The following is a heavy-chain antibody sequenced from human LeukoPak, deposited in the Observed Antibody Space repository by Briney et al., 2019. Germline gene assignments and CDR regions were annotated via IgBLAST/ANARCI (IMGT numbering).Heavy chain of an antibody. J-gene: IGHJ4*02. Sequence: HPGGSLRLSCAASGFTFSSYWMTWVRQAPGKGPECVANIKQDRSDKNYVDSVKGRFTISRDNAKNSLYLQMNSLRTEDTAVYYCVREGRTLGYWGQGTLVTVSS. CDR3: VREGRTLGY. CDR1: GFTFSSYW. CDR2: IKQDRSDK. V-gene: IGHV3-7*01.